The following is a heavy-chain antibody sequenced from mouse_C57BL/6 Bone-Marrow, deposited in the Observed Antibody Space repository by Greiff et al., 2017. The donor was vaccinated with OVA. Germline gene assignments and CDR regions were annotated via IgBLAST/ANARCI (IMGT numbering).Heavy chain of an antibody. CDR1: GFTFSSYA. D-gene: IGHD2-4*01. CDR2: ISDGGSYT. CDR3: ARDRGYNDYDGGFAY. J-gene: IGHJ3*01. V-gene: IGHV5-4*01. Sequence: EVKLVESGGGLVKPGGSLKLSCAASGFTFSSYAMSWVRQTPEKRLEWVATISDGGSYTYYPDNVKGRFTISRDNAKNNLYLQMSHLKSEDTAMYYCARDRGYNDYDGGFAYWGQGTLVTVSA.